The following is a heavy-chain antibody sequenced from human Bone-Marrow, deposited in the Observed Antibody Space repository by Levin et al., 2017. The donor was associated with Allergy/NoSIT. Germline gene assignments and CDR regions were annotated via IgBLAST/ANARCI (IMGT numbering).Heavy chain of an antibody. CDR2: ITLDVTDT. J-gene: IGHJ4*02. CDR3: ARGGCSSTSCLDY. V-gene: IGHV3-74*01. D-gene: IGHD2-2*01. CDR1: GFTFSRYY. Sequence: LSLTCAASGFTFSRYYMHWVRQAPGKGLVWVSRITLDVTDTYYADSVKGRFTISRDNAENTLFLQMNSLRAEDTAIYYCARGGCSSTSCLDYWGQGILVTVSS.